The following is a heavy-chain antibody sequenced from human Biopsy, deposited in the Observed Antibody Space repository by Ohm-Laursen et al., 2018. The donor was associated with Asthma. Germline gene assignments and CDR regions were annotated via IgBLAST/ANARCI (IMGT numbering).Heavy chain of an antibody. CDR1: GVSISSDY. D-gene: IGHD2-21*02. CDR3: ARGISGVTGLFDHFDS. Sequence: SDTLSLTCTVSGVSISSDYWSWIRQPPGKGLEWIGHIYYSGSTNYQPSPKSRVTISVDTSKNQFSLKLRPVTAADAAVYYCARGISGVTGLFDHFDSWGQGTLVTVSS. V-gene: IGHV4-59*07. CDR2: IYYSGST. J-gene: IGHJ4*02.